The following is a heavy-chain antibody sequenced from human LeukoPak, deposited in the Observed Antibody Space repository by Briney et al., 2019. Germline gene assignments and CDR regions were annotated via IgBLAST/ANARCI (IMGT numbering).Heavy chain of an antibody. CDR2: ISYDGSNK. V-gene: IGHV3-30*18. D-gene: IGHD6-13*01. CDR1: GFTFSSYG. Sequence: GGSLRLSCAASGFTFSSYGMHWVRQAPGKGLEWVAVISYDGSNKYYADSVKGRFTISRDNSKNTLYLQMNSLRAEDTAVYYCAKRGIAAAGGNDFDYWGQGTLVTVSS. J-gene: IGHJ4*02. CDR3: AKRGIAAAGGNDFDY.